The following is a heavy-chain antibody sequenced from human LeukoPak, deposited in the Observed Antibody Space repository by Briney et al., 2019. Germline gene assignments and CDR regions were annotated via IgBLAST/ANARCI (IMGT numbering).Heavy chain of an antibody. V-gene: IGHV3-11*01. Sequence: PGGSLRLSCAASGFTFSDHDMSWIRQAPGKGLEWVSYISSSGSTIYYADSVKGRFTISRDNAKNSLYLQMNSLRAEDTAVYYCARPRTPYYYDSSGYYNYWGQGTLVTVSS. CDR2: ISSSGSTI. J-gene: IGHJ4*02. CDR1: GFTFSDHD. CDR3: ARPRTPYYYDSSGYYNY. D-gene: IGHD3-22*01.